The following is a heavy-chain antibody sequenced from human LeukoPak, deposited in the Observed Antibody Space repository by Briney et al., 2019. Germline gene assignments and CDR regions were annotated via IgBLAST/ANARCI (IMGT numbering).Heavy chain of an antibody. CDR1: GGTFSGYY. CDR3: ARNPATLRDSRRKSGSHFDY. J-gene: IGHJ4*02. V-gene: IGHV4-34*01. CDR2: INHSGST. D-gene: IGHD3-3*01. Sequence: SETLSLTCAVDGGTFSGYYWSWIRQPPGKGLEWIGEINHSGSTNYNPSLKSRVTISVDTSKNQFSLKLSSVTAADTAVYYCARNPATLRDSRRKSGSHFDYWGQGTLVTVSS.